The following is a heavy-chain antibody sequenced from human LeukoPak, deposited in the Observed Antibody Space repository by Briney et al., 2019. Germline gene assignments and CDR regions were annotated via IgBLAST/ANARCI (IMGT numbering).Heavy chain of an antibody. Sequence: GGSLRLSCVGSGFTFSSYGIHWVRQLPGKGPEWVAIISYDGSSEFYADSVKGRFKISRDNSKNTVNLQVNSLGVEDTAVYYCAKGLGPLVRGVVPRTYYMDVWGRGTTVTVSS. CDR1: GFTFSSYG. CDR3: AKGLGPLVRGVVPRTYYMDV. CDR2: ISYDGSSE. J-gene: IGHJ6*03. V-gene: IGHV3-30*18. D-gene: IGHD3-10*01.